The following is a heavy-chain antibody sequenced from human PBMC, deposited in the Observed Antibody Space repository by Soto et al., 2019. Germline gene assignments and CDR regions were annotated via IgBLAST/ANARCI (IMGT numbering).Heavy chain of an antibody. V-gene: IGHV3-21*01. D-gene: IGHD4-17*01. Sequence: EVQLVESGGGLVKPGGSLRLSCEASGFTFRSYSMNWVRQAPGKGLEWVSSISTTSSYIYYGDSVKGRFTISRDNAKNSLFLQMNSLRAEDTAIYYCAREGDDYGDYKRAFDIWGQGTTVTVS. CDR2: ISTTSSYI. J-gene: IGHJ3*02. CDR3: AREGDDYGDYKRAFDI. CDR1: GFTFRSYS.